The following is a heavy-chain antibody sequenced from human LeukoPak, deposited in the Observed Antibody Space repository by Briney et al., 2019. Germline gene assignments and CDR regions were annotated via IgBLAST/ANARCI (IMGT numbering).Heavy chain of an antibody. CDR3: ARTVGTGWNY. CDR1: GFTFSMYW. D-gene: IGHD7-27*01. J-gene: IGHJ4*02. Sequence: PGGSLRLSCTVSGFTFSMYWMSWVRQAPGKGLEWVANIKQDGSEKYYADSVKGRFTISRDNAKNSLYLQMNSLRAEVTAMYYCARTVGTGWNYWGQGTLVTVSS. V-gene: IGHV3-7*01. CDR2: IKQDGSEK.